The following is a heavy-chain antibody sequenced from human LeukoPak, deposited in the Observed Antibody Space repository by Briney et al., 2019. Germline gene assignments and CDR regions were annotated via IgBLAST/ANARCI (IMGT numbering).Heavy chain of an antibody. J-gene: IGHJ4*02. CDR3: ATRPGSGWAGVFDY. V-gene: IGHV4-59*11. D-gene: IGHD6-19*01. CDR1: VGSISRHY. CDR2: IYYSGST. Sequence: SETLSLTCTVSVGSISRHYWSWIRQPPGKGLEWIGYIYYSGSTNYNPSLKSRVTISIDTSKNQFSLKLSSVTAADTAVYYCATRPGSGWAGVFDYWGQRALVTVSS.